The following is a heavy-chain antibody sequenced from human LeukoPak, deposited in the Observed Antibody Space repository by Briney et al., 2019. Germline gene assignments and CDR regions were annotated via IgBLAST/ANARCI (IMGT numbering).Heavy chain of an antibody. V-gene: IGHV3-53*01. CDR2: IYSGGRT. Sequence: GGSLRLSCAASGFTVSDNYMSWVRQAPGKGLEWVSVIYSGGRTYYADSVKGRFTISRDNSKNTLYLQMNSLRADDTAVYYCARVGSGWEFDYWGQGTLVTVSS. CDR3: ARVGSGWEFDY. CDR1: GFTVSDNY. D-gene: IGHD6-19*01. J-gene: IGHJ4*02.